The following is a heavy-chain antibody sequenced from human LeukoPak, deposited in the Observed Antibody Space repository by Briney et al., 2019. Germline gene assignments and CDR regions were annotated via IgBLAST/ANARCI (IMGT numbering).Heavy chain of an antibody. CDR1: GFTFSDYY. CDR2: INTDGSST. J-gene: IGHJ4*02. Sequence: GGSLRLSCAASGFTFSDYYMSWIRQAPGKGLVWVSRINTDGSSTSYADSVKGRFTISRDNAKNTLYLQMNSLRAEDTAVYYCARVSTAMYYDFWSGLDYWGQGTLVTVSS. V-gene: IGHV3-74*01. D-gene: IGHD3-3*01. CDR3: ARVSTAMYYDFWSGLDY.